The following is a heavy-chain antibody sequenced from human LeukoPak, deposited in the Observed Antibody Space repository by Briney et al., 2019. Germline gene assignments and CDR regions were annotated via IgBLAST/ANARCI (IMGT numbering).Heavy chain of an antibody. V-gene: IGHV5-51*01. CDR1: GYSFTSYW. CDR3: ARHHGSSPKAFDI. D-gene: IGHD2-2*03. CDR2: IYPGDSDT. Sequence: GESLKICCKGSGYSFTSYWIGWVRQMPGKGLEWMGIIYPGDSDTRYSPSFQGQVTISADKSITTAYLQWSSLKASDTAMYYCARHHGSSPKAFDIWGQGTMVTVSS. J-gene: IGHJ3*02.